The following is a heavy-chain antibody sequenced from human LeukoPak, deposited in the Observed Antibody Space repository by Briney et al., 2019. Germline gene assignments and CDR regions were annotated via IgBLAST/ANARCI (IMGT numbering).Heavy chain of an antibody. CDR3: TTDQLYCSSTSCSNWFDP. J-gene: IGHJ5*02. D-gene: IGHD2-2*01. Sequence: PGGSLRLSCAASGFTFSIAWMSWVRQAPGKGLEWVGRIKSKTDGGTTDYAAPVKGRFTISRDDSKNTLYLQMNSLKTEDTAVYYCTTDQLYCSSTSCSNWFDPWGQGTLVTVSS. V-gene: IGHV3-15*01. CDR1: GFTFSIAW. CDR2: IKSKTDGGTT.